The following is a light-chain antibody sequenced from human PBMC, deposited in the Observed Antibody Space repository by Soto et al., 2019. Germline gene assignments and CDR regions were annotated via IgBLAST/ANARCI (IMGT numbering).Light chain of an antibody. CDR2: GAS. V-gene: IGKV1-17*03. CDR1: QGISHY. Sequence: DIQMTQSPSAMSASVGDRVTITCRASQGISHYLAWFQQRPGKVPKRLIYGASTLESGVPSRFSGSGSGTEFTLTISSLQPDDFATYYCQQYNSYPLTFGGGTKVDIK. CDR3: QQYNSYPLT. J-gene: IGKJ4*01.